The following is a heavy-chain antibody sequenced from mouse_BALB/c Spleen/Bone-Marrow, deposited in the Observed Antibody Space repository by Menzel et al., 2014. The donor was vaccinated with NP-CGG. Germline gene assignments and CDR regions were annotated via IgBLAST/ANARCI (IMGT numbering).Heavy chain of an antibody. CDR3: ATHDGYYISFAY. Sequence: VKLMESGPGLVAPSQSLSITCTASGFSLTSHGVHWVRQPPGKGLEWLGVIWASGSTNSNSALMSRLSISKDNSKNQVFLKMNSLQTDDTAIYYCATHDGYYISFAYWGQGTLVTVSA. CDR2: IWASGST. J-gene: IGHJ3*01. CDR1: GFSLTSHG. D-gene: IGHD2-3*01. V-gene: IGHV2-9*02.